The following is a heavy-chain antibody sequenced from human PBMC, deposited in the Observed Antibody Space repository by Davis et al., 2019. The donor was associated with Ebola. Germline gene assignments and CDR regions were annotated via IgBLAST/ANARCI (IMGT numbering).Heavy chain of an antibody. CDR1: GFTFGDYA. J-gene: IGHJ6*03. V-gene: IGHV3-30*02. Sequence: PGGSLRLSCTASGFTFGDYAMSWFRQAPGKGLEWVAFIRYDGSNKYYADSVKGRFTISRDNSKNTLYLQMNSLRAEDTAVYYCAKDGPVQLWFLDYYYYMDVWGKGTTVTVSS. CDR2: IRYDGSNK. D-gene: IGHD5-18*01. CDR3: AKDGPVQLWFLDYYYYMDV.